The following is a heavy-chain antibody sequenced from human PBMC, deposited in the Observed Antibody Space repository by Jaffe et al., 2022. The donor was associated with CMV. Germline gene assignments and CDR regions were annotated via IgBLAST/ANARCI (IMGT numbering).Heavy chain of an antibody. Sequence: QLQLQESGPGLVKPSETLSLTCSVSGGSIGRSSSYWGWIRQPPGKGLEWIGNIYYSGSSYQSGTTNYKPSLRSRVAISVATTNNQFSLRLSSVTAADTAIYYCVRQRDDQYSWKRNPSSSGYMDVWGKGTTVTVSS. D-gene: IGHD1-1*01. V-gene: IGHV4-39*01. CDR3: VRQRDDQYSWKRNPSSSGYMDV. CDR2: IYYSGSS. CDR1: GGSIGRSSSY. J-gene: IGHJ6*03.